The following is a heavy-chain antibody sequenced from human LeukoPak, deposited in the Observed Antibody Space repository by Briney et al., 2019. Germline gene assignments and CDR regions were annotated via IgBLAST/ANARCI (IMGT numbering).Heavy chain of an antibody. CDR1: GFTSSSYG. CDR2: IRYDGSNK. CDR3: VKVEVSVVRGVIDFDY. V-gene: IGHV3-30*02. Sequence: GGSLRLSCAASGFTSSSYGMHWVRQAPGKGLEWVAFIRYDGSNKYYADSVKGRFTISRDNSKNTLYLQMNSLRAEDTAVYYCVKVEVSVVRGVIDFDYWGQGTLVTVSS. D-gene: IGHD3-10*01. J-gene: IGHJ4*02.